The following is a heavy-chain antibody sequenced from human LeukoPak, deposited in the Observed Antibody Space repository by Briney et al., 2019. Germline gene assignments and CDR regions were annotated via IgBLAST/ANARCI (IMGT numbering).Heavy chain of an antibody. J-gene: IGHJ5*02. V-gene: IGHV3-48*03. CDR1: GFTFSSYE. CDR3: AIWLSWFDP. CDR2: ISSSGSTI. D-gene: IGHD3-10*01. Sequence: GGSLRLSCAASGFTFSSYEMNWVRQAPGKGLEWVSYISSSGSTIYYADSVKGRFTISRDNAKNSLYLQMNSLRAEDTAVYYCAIWLSWFDPWGQGTLVTVSS.